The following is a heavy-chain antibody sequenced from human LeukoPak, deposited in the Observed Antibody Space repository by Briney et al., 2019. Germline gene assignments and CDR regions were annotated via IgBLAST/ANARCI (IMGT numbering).Heavy chain of an antibody. Sequence: GESLRISCKGSGYSFTSNWIGWVRQMPGKCLEWMGIIYCGDSDTRYSLSFQGQVTISADKSISTAYLQWSSLKASDTAMYYCARSRYFDWFFDYWGQGTLVTVSS. D-gene: IGHD3-9*01. J-gene: IGHJ4*02. V-gene: IGHV5-51*01. CDR3: ARSRYFDWFFDY. CDR1: GYSFTSNW. CDR2: IYCGDSDT.